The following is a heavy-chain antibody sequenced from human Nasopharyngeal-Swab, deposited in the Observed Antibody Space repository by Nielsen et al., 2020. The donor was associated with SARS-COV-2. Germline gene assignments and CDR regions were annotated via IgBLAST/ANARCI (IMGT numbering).Heavy chain of an antibody. CDR2: ISSSSTYI. D-gene: IGHD3-10*01. CDR3: AGAYGSGSYFAFDL. V-gene: IGHV3-21*01. CDR1: GFTFGTYS. Sequence: ESLKLSCAASGFTFGTYSMNWVRQAPGKGLEWVSSISSSSTYIYYADSVKGRFTISRDNAKNSLYLQMNSLRAEDTAVYYCAGAYGSGSYFAFDLWGQGTMVTVSS. J-gene: IGHJ3*01.